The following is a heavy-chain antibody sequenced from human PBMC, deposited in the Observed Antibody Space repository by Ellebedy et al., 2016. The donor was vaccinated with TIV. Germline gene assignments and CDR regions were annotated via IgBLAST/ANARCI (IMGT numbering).Heavy chain of an antibody. CDR3: ARAFDSSGYPYYFDY. Sequence: SETLSLTXTVSGGSISSYYWSWIRQPPGKGLEWIGYIYYSGSTNYNPSLKSRVTISVDTSKNQFSLKLSSVTAADTAVYYCARAFDSSGYPYYFDYWGQGTLVTVSS. CDR2: IYYSGST. J-gene: IGHJ4*02. CDR1: GGSISSYY. V-gene: IGHV4-59*13. D-gene: IGHD3-22*01.